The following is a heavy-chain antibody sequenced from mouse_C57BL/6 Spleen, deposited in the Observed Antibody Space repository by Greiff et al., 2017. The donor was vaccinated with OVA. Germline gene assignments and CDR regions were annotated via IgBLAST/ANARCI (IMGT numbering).Heavy chain of an antibody. J-gene: IGHJ2*01. D-gene: IGHD1-1*01. CDR3: ARGYYDGSSWSDY. V-gene: IGHV1-50*01. CDR2: IAPSDRYT. CDR1: GYTFTSYW. Sequence: VQLQQPGAELVKPGASVKLSCKASGYTFTSYWMQWVKQRPGQGLEWIGAIAPSDRYTNYNQKFKGKATLTVDTSSSTAYMQLSSLTSEDSAVYYCARGYYDGSSWSDYWGQGTTLTVSS.